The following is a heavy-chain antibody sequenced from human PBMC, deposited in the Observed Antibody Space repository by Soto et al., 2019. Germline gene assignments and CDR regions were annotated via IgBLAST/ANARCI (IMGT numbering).Heavy chain of an antibody. CDR1: GFTFSSYA. CDR3: AKDSSSYYYYYGMDV. J-gene: IGHJ6*02. D-gene: IGHD6-13*01. V-gene: IGHV3-23*01. CDR2: ISGSGGST. Sequence: GGSLRLSCAASGFTFSSYAMSWVRQAPGKGLEWVSAISGSGGSTYYADSVKGRFTISRDNSKNTLYLQMNSLRAEDTAVYYCAKDSSSYYYYYGMDVWGQGTTVTAP.